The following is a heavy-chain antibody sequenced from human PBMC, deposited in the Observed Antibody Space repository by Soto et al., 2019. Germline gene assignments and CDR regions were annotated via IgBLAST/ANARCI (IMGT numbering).Heavy chain of an antibody. CDR3: ARATRVRGIAARSPYYYYMDV. V-gene: IGHV4-31*03. CDR2: IYYSGST. D-gene: IGHD6-6*01. CDR1: GDSISSGGYY. J-gene: IGHJ6*03. Sequence: SETLSLTCTVSGDSISSGGYYWSWIRQHPGKGLEWIGYIYYSGSTYYNPSLKSRVTISVDTSKNQFSLKLSSVTAADTAVYYCARATRVRGIAARSPYYYYMDVWGKGTTVTVSS.